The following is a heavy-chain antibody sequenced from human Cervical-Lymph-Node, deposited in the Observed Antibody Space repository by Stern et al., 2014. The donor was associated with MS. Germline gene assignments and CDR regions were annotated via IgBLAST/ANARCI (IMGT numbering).Heavy chain of an antibody. J-gene: IGHJ6*02. CDR2: IYTSGST. CDR1: GGSITNIHY. CDR3: ARDCRLRYFDNYGMDV. Sequence: VQLEESGPGLVKPSQTLSLTCTVSGGSITNIHYWSWVRQPAGKGLEWIGRIYTSGSTNYNPSLESRVTISIDTSNQFSLRLTSVTAADTAVYYCARDCRLRYFDNYGMDVWGQGTTVTVSS. V-gene: IGHV4-61*02. D-gene: IGHD3-9*01.